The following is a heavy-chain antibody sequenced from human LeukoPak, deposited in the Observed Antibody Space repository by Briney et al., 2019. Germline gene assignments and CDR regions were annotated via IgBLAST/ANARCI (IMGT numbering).Heavy chain of an antibody. D-gene: IGHD3-10*01. CDR2: INHSGST. V-gene: IGHV4-34*01. CDR3: ARGRRFGESHFDY. CDR1: GGSFSGYY. Sequence: PSETLSLTCAVYGGSFSGYYWSWIRQPPGKGLEWIGEINHSGSTNYNPSLKSRVTISVDTYKNQFSLKLSSVTAADTAVYYCARGRRFGESHFDYWGQGTLVTVSS. J-gene: IGHJ4*02.